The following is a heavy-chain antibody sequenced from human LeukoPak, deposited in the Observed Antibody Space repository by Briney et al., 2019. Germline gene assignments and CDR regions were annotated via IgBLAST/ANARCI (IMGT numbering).Heavy chain of an antibody. CDR3: ASHYYDSSGYGNWFDP. CDR1: GYTFTGYY. Sequence: ASVKVSCKASGYTFTGYYMHWVRQAPGQGLEWMGCINPNSGGTNYAQKFQGRVTMTRDTSISTAYMELSRLRSDDTAVYYCASHYYDSSGYGNWFDPWGQGTLVTVSS. D-gene: IGHD3-22*01. V-gene: IGHV1-2*02. J-gene: IGHJ5*02. CDR2: INPNSGGT.